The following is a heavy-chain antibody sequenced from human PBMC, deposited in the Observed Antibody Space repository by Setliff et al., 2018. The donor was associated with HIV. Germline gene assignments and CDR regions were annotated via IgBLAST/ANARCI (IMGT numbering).Heavy chain of an antibody. CDR2: MYYSGST. V-gene: IGHV4-39*01. D-gene: IGHD2-21*01. CDR1: GGSISSGTYY. J-gene: IGHJ4*02. Sequence: LSLTCTVSGGSISSGTYYWGWIRQPPGKGLEYIGTMYYSGSTYYNPSLRIRVTISVDTSKNHIPLRLSSVTAADTAVYYCARHVTVVAYFETLAGSFNYWGQGTLVTVSS. CDR3: ARHVTVVAYFETLAGSFNY.